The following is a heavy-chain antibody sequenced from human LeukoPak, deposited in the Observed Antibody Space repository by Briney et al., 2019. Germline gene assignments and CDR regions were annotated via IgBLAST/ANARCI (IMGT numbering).Heavy chain of an antibody. CDR1: GFTFSDYY. CDR2: ISSSGSTI. J-gene: IGHJ6*02. Sequence: GGSLRLSCAASGFTFSDYYMSLIRQAPGKGLEWVSCISSSGSTIYYADSVKGRFTISRDNAKNSLYLQMNSLRAEDTAVYYCARDYGVDIAAAGPGLDYYYGMDVWGQGTTVTVSS. V-gene: IGHV3-11*01. CDR3: ARDYGVDIAAAGPGLDYYYGMDV. D-gene: IGHD6-13*01.